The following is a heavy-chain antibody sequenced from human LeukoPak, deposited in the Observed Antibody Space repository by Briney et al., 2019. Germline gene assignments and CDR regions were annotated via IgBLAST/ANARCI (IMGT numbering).Heavy chain of an antibody. CDR3: ARDDGAYYDSSGNAY. V-gene: IGHV3-21*01. Sequence: GGSLRLSCAASGFTFSRYSMNWVRQAPGKGLEWVSSISTSSNYIYYADSVKGRFTISRDNARKSLYLEMNSLRADDTAVYYCARDDGAYYDSSGNAYWGQGTLVTVSS. CDR2: ISTSSNYI. J-gene: IGHJ4*02. CDR1: GFTFSRYS. D-gene: IGHD3-22*01.